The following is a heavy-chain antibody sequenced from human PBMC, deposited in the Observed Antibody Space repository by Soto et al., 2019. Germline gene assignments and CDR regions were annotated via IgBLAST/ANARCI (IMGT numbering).Heavy chain of an antibody. Sequence: GGSLRLSCAASGFTFSSYAMHWVRQAQGKGLEWVAVISYDGSNKYYADSVKGRFTISRDNSKNTLYLQMNSLRAEDTAVYYCAGMRRAVGPIWGQGTLVTVSS. CDR3: AGMRRAVGPI. V-gene: IGHV3-30-3*01. CDR1: GFTFSSYA. J-gene: IGHJ4*02. D-gene: IGHD6-19*01. CDR2: ISYDGSNK.